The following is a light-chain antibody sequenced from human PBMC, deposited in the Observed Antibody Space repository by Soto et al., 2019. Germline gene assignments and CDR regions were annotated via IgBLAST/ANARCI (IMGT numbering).Light chain of an antibody. Sequence: EIVLTQTPGTLSFSPAERATLSCRASQSISSSYLAWYQQKPGQSPRLPIYAASSRATSIPYRVIGSRSGRYFTVIMSILKPEGIEAYYCWEYDRSSYTIGQATQWQIK. CDR1: QSISSSY. CDR3: WEYDRSSYT. CDR2: AAS. J-gene: IGKJ2*01. V-gene: IGKV3-20*01.